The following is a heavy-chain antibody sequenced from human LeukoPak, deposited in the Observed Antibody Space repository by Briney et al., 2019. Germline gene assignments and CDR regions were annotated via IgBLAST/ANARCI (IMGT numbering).Heavy chain of an antibody. CDR3: ARSHDYGDYVFDY. CDR2: TYYSGST. V-gene: IGHV4-31*03. Sequence: SQTLSLTCTVSGGSISSGGYYWSWIRQHPGKGLEWIVYTYYSGSTYYNPSLKSRVTISVDTSKNQFSLKLSSVTAADTAVYYCARSHDYGDYVFDYWGQGTLVTVSS. D-gene: IGHD4-17*01. CDR1: GGSISSGGYY. J-gene: IGHJ4*02.